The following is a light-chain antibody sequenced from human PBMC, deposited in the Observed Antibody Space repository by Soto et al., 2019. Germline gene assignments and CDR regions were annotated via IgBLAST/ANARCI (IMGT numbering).Light chain of an antibody. Sequence: EIVMTQSPATLSVSPWERATFSCLASQSVSSNLAWYQQKPGQAPRLLIYGASARATGIPAKFSGSGSGTDFTLTISSLQAADFAVYHCQHYNNWPITFGQGTRLEIK. V-gene: IGKV3D-15*01. J-gene: IGKJ5*01. CDR1: QSVSSN. CDR3: QHYNNWPIT. CDR2: GAS.